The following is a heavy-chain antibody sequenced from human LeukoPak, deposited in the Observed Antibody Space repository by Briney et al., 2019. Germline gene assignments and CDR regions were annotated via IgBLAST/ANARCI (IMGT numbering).Heavy chain of an antibody. J-gene: IGHJ4*02. V-gene: IGHV3-30-3*01. CDR3: ARPPIYCSSTSCFQADY. D-gene: IGHD2-2*01. Sequence: GRSLRLSCAASGFTFSSYAMHWVRQAPGKGLEGGAVISYDESNKYYTDSVKGRFTISRDNSKNTLYLQMNSLRTEDTAVYFCARPPIYCSSTSCFQADYWGQGTLVTVSS. CDR1: GFTFSSYA. CDR2: ISYDESNK.